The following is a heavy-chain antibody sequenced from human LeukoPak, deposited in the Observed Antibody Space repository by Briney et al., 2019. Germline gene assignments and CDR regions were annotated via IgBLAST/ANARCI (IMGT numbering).Heavy chain of an antibody. V-gene: IGHV3-9*01. D-gene: IGHD6-19*01. J-gene: IGHJ4*02. CDR2: ISWNGGII. CDR3: AKDHGSGFYYFDY. Sequence: GRSLRLSCAASGFTFDDYAMHWVRQVPGKGLEWVAGISWNGGIIGSADSVKGRFTIYRDNAKHSLSLQMNSLRSEDTALYYCAKDHGSGFYYFDYWGQGTLVTVSS. CDR1: GFTFDDYA.